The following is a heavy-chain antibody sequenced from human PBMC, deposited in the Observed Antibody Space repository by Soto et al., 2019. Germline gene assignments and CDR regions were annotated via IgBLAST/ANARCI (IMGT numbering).Heavy chain of an antibody. J-gene: IGHJ6*02. V-gene: IGHV3-30*03. Sequence: GGSLRLSCAASGFTFSSYAMHWVRQAPGKGLEWVALISYDGYSKWYADAVKGRFTISRDNSNNTLFLEMNSLRGDDTAVYFCAAIREVDVWGQGTTVTVSS. CDR3: AAIREVDV. CDR1: GFTFSSYA. CDR2: ISYDGYSK. D-gene: IGHD1-26*01.